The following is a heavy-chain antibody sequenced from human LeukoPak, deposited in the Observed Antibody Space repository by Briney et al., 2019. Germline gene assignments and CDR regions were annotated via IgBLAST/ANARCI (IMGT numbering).Heavy chain of an antibody. Sequence: GRSLRLSCAASGFTFSSYGMHWVRQAPGKGLEWVAVIWYDGSNKYYAGSVKGRFTISRDNSKNTLYLQMNSLRAEDTAVYYCARDFRSSWFYYYYGMDVWGQGTTVTVSS. CDR2: IWYDGSNK. J-gene: IGHJ6*02. D-gene: IGHD6-13*01. V-gene: IGHV3-33*01. CDR1: GFTFSSYG. CDR3: ARDFRSSWFYYYYGMDV.